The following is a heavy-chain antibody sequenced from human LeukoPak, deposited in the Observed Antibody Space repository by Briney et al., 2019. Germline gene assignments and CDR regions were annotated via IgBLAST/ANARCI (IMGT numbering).Heavy chain of an antibody. Sequence: SETLSLTCAVYGGSFSGYYWSWIRQPPGKGLEWIGEINHSGSTNYNPSLKSRVTISVDTSKNQFSLKLSSVTAEDTAVYYCARGGPTGDLLKWGQGTLVTVSS. V-gene: IGHV4-34*01. D-gene: IGHD7-27*01. CDR2: INHSGST. J-gene: IGHJ4*02. CDR1: GGSFSGYY. CDR3: ARGGPTGDLLK.